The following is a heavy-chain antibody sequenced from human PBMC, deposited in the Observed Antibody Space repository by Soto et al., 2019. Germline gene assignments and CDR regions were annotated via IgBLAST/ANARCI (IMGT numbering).Heavy chain of an antibody. CDR2: ILYDGSQK. Sequence: GGSLRLSCAASGFTLSSYGMHWVRQAPGKGLEWVAVILYDGSQKYYADSVKGRFTISRDNSKNTLYLQMNSLRAEDTAVYYCAKGERETVAARPSYYYYMAVWGKGTTVTVSS. CDR1: GFTLSSYG. J-gene: IGHJ6*03. D-gene: IGHD6-6*01. V-gene: IGHV3-30*18. CDR3: AKGERETVAARPSYYYYMAV.